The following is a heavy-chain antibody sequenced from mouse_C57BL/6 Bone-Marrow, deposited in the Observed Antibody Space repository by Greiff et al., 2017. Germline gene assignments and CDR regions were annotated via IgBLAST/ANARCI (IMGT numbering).Heavy chain of an antibody. CDR2: INPTNGGT. CDR3: APRSGDYEDFDV. D-gene: IGHD2-4*01. Sequence: VQLQQPGPELVKPGASVKMSCKASGYTFTDYYMHWVKQSHGKSLEWIGYINPTNGGTSYNQKFKGKATLTVNKSSSTAYMELRSLTSEDSAVYYCAPRSGDYEDFDVWGKGTTVTVSS. V-gene: IGHV1-22*01. CDR1: GYTFTDYY. J-gene: IGHJ1*03.